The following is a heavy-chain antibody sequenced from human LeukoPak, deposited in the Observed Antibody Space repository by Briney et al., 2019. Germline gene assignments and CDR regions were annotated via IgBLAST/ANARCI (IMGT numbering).Heavy chain of an antibody. CDR3: ARVFLYGSETPNTHY. J-gene: IGHJ4*02. CDR1: GFTFSSYS. Sequence: GESLRLSCAASGFTFSSYSMNWVRQAPGKGLEWISYISSSSSTIYYADSVKGRFTISRDNAKNSLYLQMNSLRDEDTAVYYCARVFLYGSETPNTHYWGQGTLVTVSS. CDR2: ISSSSSTI. D-gene: IGHD3-10*01. V-gene: IGHV3-48*02.